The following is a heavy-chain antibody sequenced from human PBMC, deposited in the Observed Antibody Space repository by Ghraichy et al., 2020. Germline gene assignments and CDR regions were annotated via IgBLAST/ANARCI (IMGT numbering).Heavy chain of an antibody. CDR1: GFTFSSYG. CDR2: ISYDGSNK. CDR3: AKLVASGSYDYFDY. D-gene: IGHD1-26*01. J-gene: IGHJ4*02. V-gene: IGHV3-30*18. Sequence: GGSLRLSCAASGFTFSSYGMHWVRQAPGKGLEWVAVISYDGSNKYYADSVKGRFTISRDNSKNTLYLQMNSLRAEDTAVYYCAKLVASGSYDYFDYWGQGTLVTVSS.